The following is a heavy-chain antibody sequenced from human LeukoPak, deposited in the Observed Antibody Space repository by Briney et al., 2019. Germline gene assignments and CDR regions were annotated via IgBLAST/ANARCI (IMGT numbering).Heavy chain of an antibody. CDR3: ARDCSGGSCYSATYAFDI. J-gene: IGHJ3*02. CDR2: INPNSGGT. Sequence: ASVKVSCKASGYTFTCYYMHWVRQAPGQGLEWMGWINPNSGGTNYAQKFQGRVTMTRDTSIRTAYMELSRLRSDDTAVYYCARDCSGGSCYSATYAFDIWGQGTMVTVSS. V-gene: IGHV1-2*02. CDR1: GYTFTCYY. D-gene: IGHD2-15*01.